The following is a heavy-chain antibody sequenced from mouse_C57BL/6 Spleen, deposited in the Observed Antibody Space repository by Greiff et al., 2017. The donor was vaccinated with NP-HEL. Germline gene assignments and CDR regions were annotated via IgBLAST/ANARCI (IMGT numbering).Heavy chain of an antibody. V-gene: IGHV1-22*01. Sequence: VQLQQSGPELVKPGASVKMSCKASGYTFTDYNMHWVKQSHGKSLEWIGYINPNNGGTSYNQKFKGKATLTVNKSSSTAYMELRSLTSEDSTVYYCAPYYYGSTWYFDVWGTGTTVTVSS. D-gene: IGHD1-1*01. CDR2: INPNNGGT. J-gene: IGHJ1*03. CDR1: GYTFTDYN. CDR3: APYYYGSTWYFDV.